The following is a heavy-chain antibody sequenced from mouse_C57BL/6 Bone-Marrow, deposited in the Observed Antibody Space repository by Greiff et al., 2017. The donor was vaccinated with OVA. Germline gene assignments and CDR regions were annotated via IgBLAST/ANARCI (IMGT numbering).Heavy chain of an antibody. V-gene: IGHV1-81*01. CDR2: IYPRSGNT. D-gene: IGHD2-4*01. CDR1: GYTFTSYG. Sequence: QVQLKQSGAELARPGASVQLSCKASGYTFTSYGISWVKQRTGQGLEWIGEIYPRSGNTYYNEKFKGKATLTADKSSSTAYMELRSLTSEDSAVYFCARYDYGGFDHWGQGTTLTVSS. CDR3: ARYDYGGFDH. J-gene: IGHJ2*01.